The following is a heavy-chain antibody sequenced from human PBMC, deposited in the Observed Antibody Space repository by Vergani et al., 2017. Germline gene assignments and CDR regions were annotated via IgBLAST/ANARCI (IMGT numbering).Heavy chain of an antibody. CDR3: ARETGTTGGNWFDP. D-gene: IGHD1-1*01. J-gene: IGHJ5*02. V-gene: IGHV1-8*01. CDR1: GYTFTSYD. Sequence: QVQLEQSGAEMMRPGASVKVSCKASGYTFTSYDINWVRQATGQGLEWMGWMNPNSGNTGYAQKFQGRVTMTRNTSISTAYMELSSLRSEDTAVYYCARETGTTGGNWFDPWGQGTLVTVSS. CDR2: MNPNSGNT.